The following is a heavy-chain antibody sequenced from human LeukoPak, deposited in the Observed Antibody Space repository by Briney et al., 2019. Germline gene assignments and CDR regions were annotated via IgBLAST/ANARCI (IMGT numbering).Heavy chain of an antibody. CDR2: IYYSGST. D-gene: IGHD1-14*01. Sequence: PSETLSLTCTVSGGSISSSSYYWGWIRQPPGKGLEWIGSIYYSGSTYYNPSLKSRVTISVDTSKNQFSLKLSSVTAADTAVYYCARDHDGMWGQGTLVTVSS. CDR3: ARDHDGM. CDR1: GGSISSSSYY. J-gene: IGHJ4*02. V-gene: IGHV4-39*07.